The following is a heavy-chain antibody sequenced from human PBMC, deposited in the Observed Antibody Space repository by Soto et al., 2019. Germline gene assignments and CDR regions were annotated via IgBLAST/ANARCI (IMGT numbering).Heavy chain of an antibody. CDR2: VNSDDSGT. D-gene: IGHD3-16*01. V-gene: IGHV3-74*01. CDR1: GFTFITYW. J-gene: IGHJ3*02. CDR3: ARGGIGSFDI. Sequence: EVQLVESGGGLVQPGGSLRLSCTASGFTFITYWMHWVRQAPGKGLVWASHVNSDDSGTTYADSVRGRFTISRDNAKNTLYLQMSSLRAEDTAVYYCARGGIGSFDIWGQGTIVTVSS.